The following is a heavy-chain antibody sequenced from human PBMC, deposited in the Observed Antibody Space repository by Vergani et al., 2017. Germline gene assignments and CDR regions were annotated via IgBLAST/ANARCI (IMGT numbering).Heavy chain of an antibody. D-gene: IGHD2-15*01. CDR3: ARSPLRIDTSMDV. CDR2: IIPIFGTA. J-gene: IGHJ6*03. V-gene: IGHV1-69*14. Sequence: QVQLVQSGAEVKKPGSSVKVSCKASGGTFSSYAISWVRQAPGQGLEWMGRIIPIFGTANYAQKCRGRVTITAEKSTSTAYMGLGSMGSEDTAVYCCARSPLRIDTSMDVWGKGTTVTVSS. CDR1: GGTFSSYA.